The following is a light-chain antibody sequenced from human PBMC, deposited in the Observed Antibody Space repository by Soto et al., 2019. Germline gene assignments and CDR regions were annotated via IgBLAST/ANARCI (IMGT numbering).Light chain of an antibody. J-gene: IGKJ1*01. CDR1: QSVDRK. CDR3: QHYSTWLWT. V-gene: IGKV3-15*01. Sequence: EIVMTQSPATLPVSPGERATLSCRASQSVDRKLAWYQQKPGQGPRLLIYGASSRATGIPARFSGSGSGTEFTLTISSLQSEDFAVYYCQHYSTWLWTFGQGTKVEIK. CDR2: GAS.